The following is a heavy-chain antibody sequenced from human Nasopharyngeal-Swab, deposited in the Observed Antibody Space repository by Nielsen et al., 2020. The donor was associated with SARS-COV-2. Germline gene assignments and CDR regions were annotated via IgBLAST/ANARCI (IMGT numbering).Heavy chain of an antibody. V-gene: IGHV4-61*01. CDR1: GGSVSSGSYY. CDR3: ARFSGYDYPYNWFDP. Sequence: SETLSLTCTVSGGSVSSGSYYWSWIRQPPGKGLEWFVYIYYSASNNYNPTIKSRVTISVDTTKNQFSLKLSSVTAADTAVYYCARFSGYDYPYNWFDPWGQGTLVTVSS. J-gene: IGHJ5*02. CDR2: IYYSASN. D-gene: IGHD5-12*01.